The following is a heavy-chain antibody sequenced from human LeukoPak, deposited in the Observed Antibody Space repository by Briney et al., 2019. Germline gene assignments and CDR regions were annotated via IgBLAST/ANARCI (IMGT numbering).Heavy chain of an antibody. J-gene: IGHJ4*02. CDR2: INHSGST. V-gene: IGHV4-34*01. CDR1: GGSFSGYY. Sequence: SETLSLTCAVYGGSFSGYYWSWIRQPPGKGLEWIGEINHSGSTNYNPSLKSRVTISVDTSKHQFSLKLSSVTAADTAVYYCARGLSYGDYDVWGQGTLVTVSS. CDR3: ARGLSYGDYDV. D-gene: IGHD4-17*01.